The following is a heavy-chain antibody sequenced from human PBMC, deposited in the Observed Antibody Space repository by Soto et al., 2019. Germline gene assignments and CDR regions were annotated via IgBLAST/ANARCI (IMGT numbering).Heavy chain of an antibody. J-gene: IGHJ4*02. V-gene: IGHV3-23*01. CDR2: ISGSGGST. CDR1: GFTFSSYA. Sequence: PGGSLRLSCAASGFTFSSYAMSWVRQAPGKGLEWVSAISGSGGSTYYADSVKGRFTISRDNSKNTLYLQMNSLRAEDTAVYYCAKDPYCGGDCYDFDYWGQGTLVTVSS. CDR3: AKDPYCGGDCYDFDY. D-gene: IGHD2-21*02.